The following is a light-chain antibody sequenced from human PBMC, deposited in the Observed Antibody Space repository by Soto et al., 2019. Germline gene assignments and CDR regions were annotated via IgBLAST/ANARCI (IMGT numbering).Light chain of an antibody. CDR1: QGISSY. V-gene: IGKV1-9*01. J-gene: IGKJ4*01. CDR3: QQLNSKGT. CDR2: AAS. Sequence: DLQLTQSPSFLSASVGDRVTITCRASQGISSYLAWYQQKPGKAPKLLIYAASTLQSGVPSRFSGSGSGTEFTLTISSLQPEDFATYYCQQLNSKGTFGGGTKVEIK.